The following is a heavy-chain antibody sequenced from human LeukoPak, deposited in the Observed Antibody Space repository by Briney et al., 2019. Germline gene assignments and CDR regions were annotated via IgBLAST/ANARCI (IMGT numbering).Heavy chain of an antibody. CDR2: MNPNSGNT. CDR3: ARADLTMVRGVIPYGMDV. CDR1: GYTFTGYY. V-gene: IGHV1-8*02. Sequence: ASVKVSCKASGYTFTGYYMHWVRQAPGQGLEWMGWMNPNSGNTGYAQKFQGRVTMTRNTSICTAYMELSSLRSEDTAVYYCARADLTMVRGVIPYGMDVWGQGTTVTVSS. J-gene: IGHJ6*02. D-gene: IGHD3-10*01.